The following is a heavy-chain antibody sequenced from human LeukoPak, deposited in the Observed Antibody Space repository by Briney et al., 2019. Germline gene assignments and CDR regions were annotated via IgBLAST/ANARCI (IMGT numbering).Heavy chain of an antibody. V-gene: IGHV3-30*18. CDR2: ISNDGSDK. J-gene: IGHJ4*02. CDR1: GFTFSNYG. CDR3: AKETGRWELE. Sequence: VRSLRLSCAASGFTFSNYGIHWVRQAPGKGLEWVAVISNDGSDKYYADSVKGRFTISRDNSEITLYLQMNSLRAEDTAVYYCAKETGRWELEWGQGTLVTVSS. D-gene: IGHD1-26*01.